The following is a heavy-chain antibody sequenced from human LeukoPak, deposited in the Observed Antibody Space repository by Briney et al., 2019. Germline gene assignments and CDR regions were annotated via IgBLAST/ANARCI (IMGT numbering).Heavy chain of an antibody. V-gene: IGHV1-18*01. CDR2: ISAYNGDT. CDR1: GYTFTTYS. J-gene: IGHJ4*02. Sequence: ASVKVSCKASGYTFTTYSISWVRQAPRQGLEWMGWISAYNGDTNYPQKLQGRVTTTTDTSTSTAYMELRSLRSDDTAVYYCARDGTGGATAGFDSWGQGTLVTVSS. CDR3: ARDGTGGATAGFDS. D-gene: IGHD1-26*01.